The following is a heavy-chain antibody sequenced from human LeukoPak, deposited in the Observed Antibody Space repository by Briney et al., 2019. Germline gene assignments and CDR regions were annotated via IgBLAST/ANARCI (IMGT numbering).Heavy chain of an antibody. Sequence: ASVKVSCKTSGFTFGTSAIQWVRQAPGQRLEWIGWIVVARGETKYAQKLQERVTISTDMSTSTAYLELSSLGSEDTAVYYCAAERYDGPCCWFDPWGQGTLVTVSS. CDR1: GFTFGTSA. J-gene: IGHJ5*02. CDR3: AAERYDGPCCWFDP. V-gene: IGHV1-58*02. D-gene: IGHD1-14*01. CDR2: IVVARGET.